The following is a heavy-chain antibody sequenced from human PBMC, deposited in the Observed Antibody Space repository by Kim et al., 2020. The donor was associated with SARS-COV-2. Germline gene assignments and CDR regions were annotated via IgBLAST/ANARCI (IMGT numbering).Heavy chain of an antibody. Sequence: GGSLRLSCAASGFTFSSYGMHWVRQAPGKGLEWVAVISYDGSNKYYADSVKGRFTISRDNSKNTLYLQMNSLRAEDTAVYYCEGGIAAAGKQYWGQGTLFTVSS. D-gene: IGHD6-13*01. CDR2: ISYDGSNK. CDR1: GFTFSSYG. V-gene: IGHV3-30*03. J-gene: IGHJ4*02. CDR3: EGGIAAAGKQY.